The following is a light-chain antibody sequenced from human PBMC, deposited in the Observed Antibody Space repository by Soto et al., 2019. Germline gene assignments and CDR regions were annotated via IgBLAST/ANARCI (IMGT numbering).Light chain of an antibody. V-gene: IGLV1-44*01. CDR3: AAWEGSLNGRV. J-gene: IGLJ3*02. Sequence: QSVLTQPPSASGTPGQRVTISCSGSSSNIGSNTVNWYQQLPGTAPKLLLYSNNQRPSGVPDRFSGSKSGTSASLAISGLQSEDEADYYCAAWEGSLNGRVFGGGTKLTVL. CDR2: SNN. CDR1: SSNIGSNT.